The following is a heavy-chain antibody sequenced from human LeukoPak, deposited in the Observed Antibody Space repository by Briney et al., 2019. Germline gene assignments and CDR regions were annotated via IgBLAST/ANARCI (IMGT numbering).Heavy chain of an antibody. CDR3: ARSDYGDSDVGETLFDY. J-gene: IGHJ4*02. V-gene: IGHV6-1*01. D-gene: IGHD4-17*01. CDR2: TYYRSKWYN. Sequence: SQTLSLTCAISGDSVSSNSAAWNWIRQSPSRGLEWLGRTYYRSKWYNDYAVSVKSRITINPDTSKNQFSLQLNSVTPEDTAVYYCARSDYGDSDVGETLFDYWGQGTLVTVSS. CDR1: GDSVSSNSAA.